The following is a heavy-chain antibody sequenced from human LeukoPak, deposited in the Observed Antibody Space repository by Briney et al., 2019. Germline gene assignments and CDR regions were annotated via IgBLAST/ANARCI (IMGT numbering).Heavy chain of an antibody. CDR1: GYSFTSYW. CDR2: IYPCDCDT. Sequence: GESLKISCKGSGYSFTSYWIGWVRQMPGKGLEWMGIIYPCDCDTRYSPSFQGQVTISADKSISTAYLRWSSLKASDTAMYYCARHDPSDGYNSRYLPAPGGMDVWGQGTTVTVSS. CDR3: ARHDPSDGYNSRYLPAPGGMDV. J-gene: IGHJ6*02. D-gene: IGHD5-24*01. V-gene: IGHV5-51*01.